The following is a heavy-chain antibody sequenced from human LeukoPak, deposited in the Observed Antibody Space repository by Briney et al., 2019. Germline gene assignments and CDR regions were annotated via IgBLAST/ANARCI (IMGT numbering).Heavy chain of an antibody. V-gene: IGHV1-69*01. J-gene: IGHJ6*04. CDR2: IIPIFGTA. Sequence: SVKVSCKASGGTFSSYAISWVRQAPGQGLEWMGGIIPIFGTANYAQKFQGRVTITADESTSTAYMELSSLRSEDTAVYYCATRYGSGSIGKDRRIEYYYYYGMDVWGKGTTVTVSS. CDR1: GGTFSSYA. D-gene: IGHD3-10*01. CDR3: ATRYGSGSIGKDRRIEYYYYYGMDV.